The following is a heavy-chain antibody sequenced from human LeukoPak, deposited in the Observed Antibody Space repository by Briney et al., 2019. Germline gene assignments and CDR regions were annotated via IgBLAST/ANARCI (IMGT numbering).Heavy chain of an antibody. CDR2: ISWDGGST. CDR3: AKASPYSSGWNA. D-gene: IGHD6-19*01. Sequence: PGGSLRLSCAASGFTFDDYAMHWVRQAPGKGLEWVSLISWDGGSTYYADSVKGRFTISRDNSKNSLYLQMNSLRAEDTAVYYCAKASPYSSGWNAWGQGTLVTVSS. CDR1: GFTFDDYA. J-gene: IGHJ4*02. V-gene: IGHV3-43D*03.